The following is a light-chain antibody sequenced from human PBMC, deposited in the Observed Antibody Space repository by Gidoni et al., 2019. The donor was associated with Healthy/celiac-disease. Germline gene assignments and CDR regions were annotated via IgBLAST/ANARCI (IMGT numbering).Light chain of an antibody. V-gene: IGKV3-20*01. CDR3: QQYGSSPGT. Sequence: EIVLTQSPGTLSLSPWERATLSCRPSQSVSSSYLAWYQQKPGQAPRLLIYGASSRATGIPDRFSGSGSGTDFTLTISRLEPEEFAVYYCQQYGSSPGTFGQGTKVEIK. CDR2: GAS. J-gene: IGKJ1*01. CDR1: QSVSSSY.